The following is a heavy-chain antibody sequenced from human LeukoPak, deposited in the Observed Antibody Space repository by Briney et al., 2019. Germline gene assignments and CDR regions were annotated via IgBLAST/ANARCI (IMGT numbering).Heavy chain of an antibody. CDR2: INSDGSST. CDR1: GFTFSSYW. CDR3: ARSYDRSGYYSLGY. J-gene: IGHJ4*02. Sequence: GGSLRLSCAASGFTFSSYWMHWVRQAPGKGLLWVSRINSDGSSTSYADSVKGRFTISRDNAKNTVYLQMNSLRAEDTAVYYCARSYDRSGYYSLGYWGQGTLVTVSS. D-gene: IGHD3-22*01. V-gene: IGHV3-74*01.